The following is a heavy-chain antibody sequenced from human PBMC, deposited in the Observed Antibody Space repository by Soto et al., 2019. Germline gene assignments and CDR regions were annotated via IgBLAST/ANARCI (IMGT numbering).Heavy chain of an antibody. V-gene: IGHV3-74*01. Sequence: AGGSLRLSCAASGFTFSSYWMHWVRQAPGKGLVWVSRINSDGSSTSHADSVKGRFTISRDNAKNTLYLQMNSLRAEDTAVYYCARADYGRNGNLDYWGQGTLVTVSS. CDR2: INSDGSST. CDR1: GFTFSSYW. CDR3: ARADYGRNGNLDY. J-gene: IGHJ4*02. D-gene: IGHD4-17*01.